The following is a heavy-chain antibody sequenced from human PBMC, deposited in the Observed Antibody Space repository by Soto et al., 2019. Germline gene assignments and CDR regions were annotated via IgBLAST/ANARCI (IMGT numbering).Heavy chain of an antibody. J-gene: IGHJ6*02. V-gene: IGHV3-23*01. D-gene: IGHD2-8*01. CDR1: GFTFSSYA. CDR2: ISGSGGST. Sequence: GGSLRLSCAASGFTFSSYAMSWVRQAPGKGLEWVSAISGSGGSTYYADSVKGRFTISRDNSKNTLYLQMNSLRAEDTAVYYCAKSMVYCTNGVCPQQLRGSNLFSGMDVWGQGTTVTVSS. CDR3: AKSMVYCTNGVCPQQLRGSNLFSGMDV.